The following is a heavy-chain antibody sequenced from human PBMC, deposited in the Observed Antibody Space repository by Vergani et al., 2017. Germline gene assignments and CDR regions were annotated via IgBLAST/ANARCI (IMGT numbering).Heavy chain of an antibody. J-gene: IGHJ4*02. CDR3: ARHGRDGYTYTDY. Sequence: QVQLVQSGAEVKKPGSSVKVSCKASGGTFSSYAISWVRQAPGQGIDWMGGIIPIFGTANYAQKFKGRVTITADESTSTAYMELSRLRSEDTAVYYCARHGRDGYTYTDYWGQGRLVTVSS. CDR2: IIPIFGTA. CDR1: GGTFSSYA. V-gene: IGHV1-69*01. D-gene: IGHD5-24*01.